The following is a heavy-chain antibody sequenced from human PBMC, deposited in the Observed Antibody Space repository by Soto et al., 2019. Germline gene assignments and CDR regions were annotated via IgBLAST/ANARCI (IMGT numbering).Heavy chain of an antibody. J-gene: IGHJ4*02. Sequence: QVQLMQSGAEVKKPGASVKVSCKASGYTFNYYGYIWVRQAPGQGLEWMGWISAYDGNTHYAQRFQGRVTMTTDTSTTTAYMELRSLRSDDTAVYYCARKGKGAHVDYWGQGTLVTVSS. CDR3: ARKGKGAHVDY. V-gene: IGHV1-18*01. D-gene: IGHD6-13*01. CDR1: GYTFNYYG. CDR2: ISAYDGNT.